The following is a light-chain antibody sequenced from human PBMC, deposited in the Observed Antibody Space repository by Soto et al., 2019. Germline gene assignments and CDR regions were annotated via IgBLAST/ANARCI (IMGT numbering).Light chain of an antibody. V-gene: IGKV3-15*01. CDR2: LAS. J-gene: IGKJ1*01. CDR3: QQYNNWPPRWT. CDR1: QSVSSN. Sequence: EIVMTQSPATLSVSPGERAALSCRASQSVSSNLAWYQQKPGQAPRLLIYLASTRATGIPARFSGSGSGTEFTLTISSLQSEDFAVYYCQQYNNWPPRWTFGQGTKVEIK.